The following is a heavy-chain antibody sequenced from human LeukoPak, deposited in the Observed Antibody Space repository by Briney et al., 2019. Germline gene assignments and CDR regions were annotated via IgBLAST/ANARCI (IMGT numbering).Heavy chain of an antibody. V-gene: IGHV3-48*01. CDR2: ITSSSSTI. CDR1: GFTFSSYS. D-gene: IGHD7-27*01. Sequence: SGGSLRLSCAVSGFTFSSYSMNWVRQAPGKGLEWVSFITSSSSTIYYADSVKGRITISRDNAKNSLYLQMNSLRAEDTAVYYCATTGDGLTIDYWGQGTLVTVSS. J-gene: IGHJ4*02. CDR3: ATTGDGLTIDY.